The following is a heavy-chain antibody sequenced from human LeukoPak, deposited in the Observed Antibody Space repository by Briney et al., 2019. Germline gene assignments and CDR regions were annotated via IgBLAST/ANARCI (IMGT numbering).Heavy chain of an antibody. CDR2: IYYSGRT. D-gene: IGHD2-15*01. Sequence: SETLSLTCTVSGGSISSSNYYWGWIRQPPGKGLEWIGSIYYSGRTYYNPSLKSRVTISVDTSKNQFSLKLNSVTAADTAVYYCARHPSPYGCSGGSCYDFDYWGQGTLVTVSS. CDR3: ARHPSPYGCSGGSCYDFDY. CDR1: GGSISSSNYY. V-gene: IGHV4-39*01. J-gene: IGHJ4*02.